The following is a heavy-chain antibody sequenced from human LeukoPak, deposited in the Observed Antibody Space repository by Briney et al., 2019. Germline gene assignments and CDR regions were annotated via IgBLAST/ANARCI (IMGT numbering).Heavy chain of an antibody. J-gene: IGHJ4*02. CDR2: IYYSGST. CDR3: ARTSGSRSRYFDY. V-gene: IGHV4-59*01. CDR1: GGSISSYY. D-gene: IGHD1-26*01. Sequence: SETLSLTCTVSGGSISSYYWSWIRQPPGKGLEWIGSIYYSGSTNYNPSLKSRVTISVDTSKNQFSLKLSSVTAADTAVYYCARTSGSRSRYFDYWGQGTLVTVSS.